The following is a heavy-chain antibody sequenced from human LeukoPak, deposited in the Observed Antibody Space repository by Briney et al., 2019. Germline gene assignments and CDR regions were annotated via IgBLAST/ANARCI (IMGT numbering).Heavy chain of an antibody. Sequence: SETPSLTCTVSGGSISSSSYYWGWIRQPPGKGLEWIGSIYYSGSTYYNPSLKSRVTISVDTSKNQFSLKLSSVTAADTAVYYCASGVVMITFGGVIVGSNDYWGQGTLVTVSS. CDR2: IYYSGST. V-gene: IGHV4-39*07. D-gene: IGHD3-16*02. CDR3: ASGVVMITFGGVIVGSNDY. CDR1: GGSISSSSYY. J-gene: IGHJ4*02.